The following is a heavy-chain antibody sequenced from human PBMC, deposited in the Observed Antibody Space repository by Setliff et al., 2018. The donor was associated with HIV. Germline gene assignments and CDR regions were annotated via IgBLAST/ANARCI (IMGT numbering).Heavy chain of an antibody. CDR1: GFTFDRFW. Sequence: LRLSCAAAGFTFDRFWMHWVRQAPGKGLVWVARIDSDESTTISADSVKGRFTISRDNAKNTLLLQMNRLTVEDTAVYYCARDHGFPPWPSHSSGSMDYWGQGTLVTVSS. J-gene: IGHJ4*02. CDR2: IDSDESTT. CDR3: ARDHGFPPWPSHSSGSMDY. V-gene: IGHV3-74*01. D-gene: IGHD6-19*01.